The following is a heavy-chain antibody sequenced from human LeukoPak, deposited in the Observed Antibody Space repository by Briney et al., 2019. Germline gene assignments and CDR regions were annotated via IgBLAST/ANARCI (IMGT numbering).Heavy chain of an antibody. D-gene: IGHD1-26*01. J-gene: IGHJ4*02. CDR1: GGSFSGYY. V-gene: IGHV4-34*01. CDR3: ARVSGGSYPTQFWFVDY. Sequence: SETLSLTYAVYGGSFSGYYWSWIRQPPGKGLEWIGEINHSGSTNYNPSLKSRVTISVDTSKNQFSLKLSSVTAADTAVYYCARVSGGSYPTQFWFVDYWGQGTLVTVSS. CDR2: INHSGST.